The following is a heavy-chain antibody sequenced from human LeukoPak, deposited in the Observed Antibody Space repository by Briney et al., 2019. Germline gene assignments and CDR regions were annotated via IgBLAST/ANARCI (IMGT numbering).Heavy chain of an antibody. D-gene: IGHD2-2*01. CDR2: IRYDGSNK. J-gene: IGHJ4*02. CDR3: AKEYCSSTSCYFDY. CDR1: GFPFSSYG. V-gene: IGHV3-30*02. Sequence: PGGSLRLSCLASGFPFSSYGMHWVRQAPGKGLEWVAFIRYDGSNKYYADSVKGRFTISRDNSKNTLYLQMNSLRAEDTAVYYCAKEYCSSTSCYFDYWGQGTLVTVSS.